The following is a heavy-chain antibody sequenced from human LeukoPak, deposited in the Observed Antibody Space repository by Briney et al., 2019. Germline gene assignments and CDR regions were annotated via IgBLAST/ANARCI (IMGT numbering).Heavy chain of an antibody. CDR3: TRAGGNILHAGI. D-gene: IGHD2-21*02. J-gene: IGHJ3*02. V-gene: IGHV3-53*01. CDR2: IYSGGST. Sequence: GGSLRLSCAASGFTVSNNYMSWVRQAPGKGLEWVSVIYSGGSTYYADSVKGRFTISRDTSKNTLSLQMNSLRAEDTAVYYCTRAGGNILHAGIWGQGTMVTVSS. CDR1: GFTVSNNY.